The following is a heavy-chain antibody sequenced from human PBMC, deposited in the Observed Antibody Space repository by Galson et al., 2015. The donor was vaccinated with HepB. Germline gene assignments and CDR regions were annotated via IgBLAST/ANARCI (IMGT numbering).Heavy chain of an antibody. J-gene: IGHJ6*02. CDR2: ISYDGSNK. Sequence: SLRLSCAASGFTFSSYAMHWVRQAPGKGLEWVAVISYDGSNKYYADSVKGRFTISRDNSKNTLYLQMNSLRAEDTAVYYCARDSAIQLWSPPFYYGMDVWGQETTVTVSS. D-gene: IGHD5-18*01. CDR1: GFTFSSYA. V-gene: IGHV3-30-3*01. CDR3: ARDSAIQLWSPPFYYGMDV.